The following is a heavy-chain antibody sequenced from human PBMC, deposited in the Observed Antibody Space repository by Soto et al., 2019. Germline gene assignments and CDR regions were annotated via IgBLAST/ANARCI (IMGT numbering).Heavy chain of an antibody. V-gene: IGHV1-69*13. CDR3: ARDQRYFDWLSTLGHKHGMDV. Sequence: SSLRVSCRASGYSFTSYSMHWGRQTPGQGLEWMGGIIPIFGTANYAQKFQGRVTITADESTSTAYMELSSLRSEDTAVYYCARDQRYFDWLSTLGHKHGMDVWGQGTTVTVSS. CDR2: IIPIFGTA. CDR1: GYSFTSYS. J-gene: IGHJ6*02. D-gene: IGHD3-9*01.